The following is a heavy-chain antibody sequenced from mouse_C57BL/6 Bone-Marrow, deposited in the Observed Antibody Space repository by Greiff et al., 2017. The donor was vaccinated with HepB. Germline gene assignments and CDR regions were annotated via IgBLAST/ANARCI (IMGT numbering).Heavy chain of an antibody. CDR3: ARESYYDYGGDAMDY. V-gene: IGHV1-69*01. CDR2: IDPSDSYT. J-gene: IGHJ4*01. CDR1: GYTFTSYW. D-gene: IGHD2-4*01. Sequence: QVQLQQPGAELVMPGASVKLSCKASGYTFTSYWMHWVKQRPGQGLEWIGEIDPSDSYTNYNQKFKGKSTLTVDKSSSTAYMQLSILTSEDSAVYYCARESYYDYGGDAMDYWGQGTSVTVSS.